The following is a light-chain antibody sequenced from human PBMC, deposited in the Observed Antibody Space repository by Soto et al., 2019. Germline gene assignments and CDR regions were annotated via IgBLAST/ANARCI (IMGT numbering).Light chain of an antibody. CDR3: ETWESNTRV. CDR1: SGHSTYI. J-gene: IGLJ3*02. CDR2: LEGNGNY. V-gene: IGLV4-60*02. Sequence: QPVLTQSSSASASLGSSVKLTCTLISGHSTYIIAWHQQQSGKAPRYLMKLEGNGNYNKGSGVPDRFSGSSSGADRYLTISNLQFDDEADYYCETWESNTRVFGGGTKLPVL.